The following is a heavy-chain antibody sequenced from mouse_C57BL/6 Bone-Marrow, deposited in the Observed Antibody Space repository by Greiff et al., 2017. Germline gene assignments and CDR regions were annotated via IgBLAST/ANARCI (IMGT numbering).Heavy chain of an antibody. J-gene: IGHJ4*01. V-gene: IGHV1-81*01. Sequence: QVQLQQSGAELARPGASVKLSCKASGYTFTSYGISWVKQRTGQGLEWIGEIYPRSGNTYYTEKFKGKATLTADKSSSTAYMELRSLTSEDSAVYFCARKHYGSYYYAMDYWGQGTSVTVSS. CDR1: GYTFTSYG. CDR2: IYPRSGNT. D-gene: IGHD1-1*01. CDR3: ARKHYGSYYYAMDY.